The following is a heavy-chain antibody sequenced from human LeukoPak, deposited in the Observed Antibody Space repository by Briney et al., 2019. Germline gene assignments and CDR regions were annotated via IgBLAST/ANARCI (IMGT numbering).Heavy chain of an antibody. CDR2: IYRSGST. V-gene: IGHV4-38-2*02. J-gene: IGHJ4*02. CDR3: ARGRSPARPDY. D-gene: IGHD6-25*01. Sequence: SETLSLTCTVSGYSISSGYYWGWIRQPPGKGLEWIGSIYRSGSTYYNPSLKSRVTISLDTSKNQFSLKLSSVTAADTAVYYCARGRSPARPDYWGQGTLVTVSS. CDR1: GYSISSGYY.